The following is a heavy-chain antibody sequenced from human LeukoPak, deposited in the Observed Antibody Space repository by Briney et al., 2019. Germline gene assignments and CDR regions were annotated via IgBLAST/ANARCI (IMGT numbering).Heavy chain of an antibody. D-gene: IGHD1-7*01. CDR2: IYYSGST. CDR3: ARVSLELRAVDY. V-gene: IGHV4-59*01. J-gene: IGHJ4*02. Sequence: SETLSLTCTLSGGSFSSYYWSWIRQPPGKGLEWIGYIYYSGSTTYNPSLKSRVTISVDTSKNQFSLKLSSVTATDTAVYYCARVSLELRAVDYWGQGILVTVSS. CDR1: GGSFSSYY.